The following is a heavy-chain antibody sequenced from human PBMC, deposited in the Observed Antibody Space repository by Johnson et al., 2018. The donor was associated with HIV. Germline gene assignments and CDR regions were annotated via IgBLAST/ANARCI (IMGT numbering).Heavy chain of an antibody. D-gene: IGHD3-9*01. V-gene: IGHV3-33*01. CDR3: ARDGRYLVTRGSFDV. J-gene: IGHJ3*01. CDR2: VCFDGSQN. Sequence: QMLLVESGGGVVQPGRSLGLPCAASGFIFGTYFMHWVRQAPGSGLNGVTIVCFDGSQNKNADSVEGRFTISRDNSKNMVYLQMNSLRPEDTAVYYCARDGRYLVTRGSFDVWGQGTVVTVSS. CDR1: GFIFGTYF.